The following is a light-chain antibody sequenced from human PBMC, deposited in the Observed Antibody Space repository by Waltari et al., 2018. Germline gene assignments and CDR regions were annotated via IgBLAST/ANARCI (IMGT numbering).Light chain of an antibody. Sequence: DIQMTQSPSTLSASVGDRVTITCRAIQSIRSWLAWYQQKPGKAPKLLIYDASSLESGVPSRFSGSGSGTEFTLTISSLQPDDFATYYCQQYNSYPRTFGQGTKVEIK. V-gene: IGKV1-5*01. J-gene: IGKJ1*01. CDR3: QQYNSYPRT. CDR2: DAS. CDR1: QSIRSW.